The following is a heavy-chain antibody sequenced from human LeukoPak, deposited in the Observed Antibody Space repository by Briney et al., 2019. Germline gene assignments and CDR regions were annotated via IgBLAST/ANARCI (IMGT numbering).Heavy chain of an antibody. CDR3: ATVPITYYYDSSGYRGAFDI. CDR1: GYTLTELS. Sequence: ASVKVSCKVSGYTLTELSMHWVRQAPGKGLEWMGGFDPEGGETIYAQKFQGRVTMTEDTSTDTAYMELSSLRSEDTAVYYCATVPITYYYDSSGYRGAFDIWGQGTMVTVSS. D-gene: IGHD3-22*01. J-gene: IGHJ3*02. CDR2: FDPEGGET. V-gene: IGHV1-24*01.